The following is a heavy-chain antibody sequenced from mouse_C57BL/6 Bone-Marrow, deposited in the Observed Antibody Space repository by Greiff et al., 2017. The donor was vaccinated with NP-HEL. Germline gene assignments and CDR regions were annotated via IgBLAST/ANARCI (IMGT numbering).Heavy chain of an antibody. Sequence: QVQLQQPGAELVKPGASVKMSCKASGYTFTSYWITWVKQRPGQGLEWIGDIYPGSGSTNYNEKFKSKATLTVDTSSSTAYMQISSLTSEDSAVYYCARTITTVVATSDYFDYWGQGTTLTVSS. V-gene: IGHV1-55*01. J-gene: IGHJ2*01. CDR2: IYPGSGST. CDR3: ARTITTVVATSDYFDY. D-gene: IGHD1-1*01. CDR1: GYTFTSYW.